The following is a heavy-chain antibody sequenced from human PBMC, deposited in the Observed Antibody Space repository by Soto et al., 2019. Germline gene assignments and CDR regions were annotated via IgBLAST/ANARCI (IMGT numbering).Heavy chain of an antibody. CDR3: ARGPYCTNGVCQRGRNWFDP. Sequence: ASVKVSCKASGYTFTSYDINWVRQATGQGLEWMGWMNPNSGNTGYAQKFQGRVTMTRNTSISTAYMELSSLRSEDTAVYYCARGPYCTNGVCQRGRNWFDPWSQGTLVTV. D-gene: IGHD2-8*01. CDR2: MNPNSGNT. J-gene: IGHJ5*02. CDR1: GYTFTSYD. V-gene: IGHV1-8*01.